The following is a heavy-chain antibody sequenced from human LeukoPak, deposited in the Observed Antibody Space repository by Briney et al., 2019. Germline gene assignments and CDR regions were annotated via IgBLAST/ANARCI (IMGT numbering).Heavy chain of an antibody. CDR3: ARLANGPDYNWFDP. J-gene: IGHJ5*02. CDR2: IYYSGST. CDR1: GGSISDSSYY. Sequence: SETLSLTCTVSGGSISDSSYYWGWIRQPPGKGLEWIGSIYYSGSTYYTPSLKSRVSISVDTFKNHFSLKLSSVTAADTAVYYCARLANGPDYNWFDPWGQGTLVTVSS. V-gene: IGHV4-39*02. D-gene: IGHD2-8*01.